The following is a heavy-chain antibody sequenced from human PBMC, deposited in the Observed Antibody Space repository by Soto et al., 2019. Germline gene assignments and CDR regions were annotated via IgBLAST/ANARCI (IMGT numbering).Heavy chain of an antibody. CDR1: GGSFSTYY. CDR3: ARGGSNDWQVAFAI. J-gene: IGHJ3*02. D-gene: IGHD3-9*01. Sequence: LTCVVSGGSFSTYYYNWIRQSPGKGLEWIGEINHSGNNNYSPSLKSRVTMSLDTSKNQFSLKLTSVTAADTAVYYCARGGSNDWQVAFAIWGLGTMVTV. CDR2: INHSGNN. V-gene: IGHV4-34*01.